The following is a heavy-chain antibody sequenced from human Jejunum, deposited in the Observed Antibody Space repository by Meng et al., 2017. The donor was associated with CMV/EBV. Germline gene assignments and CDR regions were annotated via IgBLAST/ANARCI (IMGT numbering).Heavy chain of an antibody. V-gene: IGHV4-34*01. Sequence: QVPVQQLGAGLVNPSEALSLTCAVYGGSLSGYYWTWIRQPPEKGLEWIGEINHSGSTNTKPSLKSRVTISVDTSKNQFSLKLSSVTAADTAVYYCARIQWRDYHPSDCWGQGALVTVSS. CDR2: INHSGST. J-gene: IGHJ4*02. D-gene: IGHD5-12*01. CDR3: ARIQWRDYHPSDC. CDR1: GGSLSGYY.